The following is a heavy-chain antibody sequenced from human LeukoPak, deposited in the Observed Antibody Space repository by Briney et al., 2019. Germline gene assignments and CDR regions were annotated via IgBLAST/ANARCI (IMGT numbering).Heavy chain of an antibody. J-gene: IGHJ4*02. Sequence: ASVKVSCKASGGTFSSYAISWVRQAPGQGLEWMGRIIPILGIANYAQKFQGRVTITADKSTSTAYMGLSSLRSEDTAVYYCASTEGNHAVYYWGQGTLVTVSS. V-gene: IGHV1-69*04. CDR2: IIPILGIA. CDR3: ASTEGNHAVYY. D-gene: IGHD4-11*01. CDR1: GGTFSSYA.